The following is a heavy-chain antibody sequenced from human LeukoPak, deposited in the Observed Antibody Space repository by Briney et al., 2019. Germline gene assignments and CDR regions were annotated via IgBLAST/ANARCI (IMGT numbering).Heavy chain of an antibody. D-gene: IGHD1-20*01. CDR3: ARRITGASSFDY. Sequence: SETLSLTCTVSGGSISTYYWSWIRQPPGKGLEWIGYIHYSGSTNYNPSLKSRVTIAIDTSKNQFSLRLRSVTAADTAMYYCARRITGASSFDYWGQGTLVTVSS. CDR1: GGSISTYY. CDR2: IHYSGST. V-gene: IGHV4-59*01. J-gene: IGHJ4*02.